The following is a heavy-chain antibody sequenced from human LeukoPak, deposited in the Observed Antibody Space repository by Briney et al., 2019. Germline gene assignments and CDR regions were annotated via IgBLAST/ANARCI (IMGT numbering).Heavy chain of an antibody. D-gene: IGHD1-26*01. CDR3: ARRVMGARDAFDI. J-gene: IGHJ3*02. Sequence: GGSLRLSCAASGFTFSTYSMNRVRQAPGRGLEWVSSISSSSSYIYYADSVKGRFTISRDNAKNSLYLQMNSLGAEDTAVYYCARRVMGARDAFDIWGQGTMVTVSS. CDR2: ISSSSSYI. CDR1: GFTFSTYS. V-gene: IGHV3-21*01.